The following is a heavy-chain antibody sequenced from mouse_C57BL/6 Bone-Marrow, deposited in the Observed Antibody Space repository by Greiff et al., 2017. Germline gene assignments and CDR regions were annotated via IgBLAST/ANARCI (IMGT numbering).Heavy chain of an antibody. V-gene: IGHV1-85*01. Sequence: QVQLQQSGPELVKPGASVKLSCKASGYTFTSYDINWVKQRPGQGLEWIGWIYPRDGSTKYNEKFKGKATLTVDTSSSTAYMELHSLTSEDSAVYFCERRQAHYSNFYGFFDVGGRGNTVTVSS. J-gene: IGHJ1*03. CDR1: GYTFTSYD. CDR3: ERRQAHYSNFYGFFDV. D-gene: IGHD2-5*01. CDR2: IYPRDGST.